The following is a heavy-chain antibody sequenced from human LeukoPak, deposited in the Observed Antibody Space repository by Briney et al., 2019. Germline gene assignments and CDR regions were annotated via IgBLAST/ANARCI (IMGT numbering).Heavy chain of an antibody. V-gene: IGHV1-2*02. CDR2: INPNSGGT. CDR1: GYTFTGYY. CDR3: ATSEQWLVLDWFDP. Sequence: ASVKVSCKASGYTFTGYYMHWVRQAPGQGLEWMGLINPNSGGTNYAQKFQGRVTMTRDTSISTAYMELSRLRSDDTAVYYCATSEQWLVLDWFDPWGQGTLVTVSS. D-gene: IGHD6-19*01. J-gene: IGHJ5*02.